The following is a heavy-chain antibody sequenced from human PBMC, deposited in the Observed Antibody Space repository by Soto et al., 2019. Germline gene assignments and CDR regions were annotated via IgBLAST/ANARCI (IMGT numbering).Heavy chain of an antibody. J-gene: IGHJ4*02. CDR2: ISSSGDYA. Sequence: QVQLMESGGGLVKPGGSLRLSCAASGFSFSGFYMSWIHQAPGKGLEWVSFISSSGDYANYADSVKGRFTISRDNTKSSLYLQLNSLRAEDTAMYYCARDRGAVAGQYFDYWGQGTLVTVSA. CDR3: ARDRGAVAGQYFDY. CDR1: GFSFSGFY. D-gene: IGHD6-19*01. V-gene: IGHV3-11*05.